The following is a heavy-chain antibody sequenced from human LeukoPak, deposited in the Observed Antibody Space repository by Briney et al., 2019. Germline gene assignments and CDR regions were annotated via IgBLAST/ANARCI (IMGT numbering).Heavy chain of an antibody. Sequence: SETLSLTCTVSGGSISSSSYYWGWIRQPPGKGLEWIGSIYYSGSTYYNPSLKSRVTISVDTSKNQFSLKLTSVTAADTAVYYCARGPAAGIDTGHYDYWGQGTLVTVSS. CDR1: GGSISSSSYY. J-gene: IGHJ4*02. V-gene: IGHV4-39*07. CDR2: IYYSGST. CDR3: ARGPAAGIDTGHYDY. D-gene: IGHD6-13*01.